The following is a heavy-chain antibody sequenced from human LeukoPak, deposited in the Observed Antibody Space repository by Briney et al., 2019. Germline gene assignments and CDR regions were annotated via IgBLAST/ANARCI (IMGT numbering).Heavy chain of an antibody. V-gene: IGHV1-69*04. CDR2: IIPILGIA. J-gene: IGHJ5*01. CDR3: ASVDTVIVIDS. Sequence: SVKVSLQPSGGTFRKYAIRGVRQAPGQGLEWMGRIIPILGIANYAQKFQGRVTITADKSTSTAYMELSSLRSEDTAVYYCASVDTVIVIDSWGERALVTVSS. D-gene: IGHD5-18*01. CDR1: GGTFRKYA.